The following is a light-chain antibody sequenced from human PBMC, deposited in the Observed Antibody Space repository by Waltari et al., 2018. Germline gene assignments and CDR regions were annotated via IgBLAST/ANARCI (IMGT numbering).Light chain of an antibody. CDR3: YSTDSSGNHRV. V-gene: IGLV3-10*01. CDR1: DLPKKY. CDR2: EDT. Sequence: SYELTQPPSVSVSPGQTARITCSGDDLPKKYAYWYQQKPGQAPGVVIYEDTQRPSGIPERFSGSSSGTMATFTISGAQVEDEADYYCYSTDSSGNHRVFGRGTKLTVL. J-gene: IGLJ3*02.